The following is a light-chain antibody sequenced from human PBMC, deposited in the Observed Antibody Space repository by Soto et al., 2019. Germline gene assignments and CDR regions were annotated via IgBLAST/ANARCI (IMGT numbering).Light chain of an antibody. J-gene: IGLJ1*01. CDR2: DVS. Sequence: QSALTQSASVSGSPGQSITLSCTGTSSDVGAYNYVSWYQQHPGKAPKLIIYDVSNRPSGVSNRFSGSKSGNTASLTISALQAEDEADYYCSSFTSSSTRVFGTGTKVTVL. CDR3: SSFTSSSTRV. V-gene: IGLV2-14*01. CDR1: SSDVGAYNY.